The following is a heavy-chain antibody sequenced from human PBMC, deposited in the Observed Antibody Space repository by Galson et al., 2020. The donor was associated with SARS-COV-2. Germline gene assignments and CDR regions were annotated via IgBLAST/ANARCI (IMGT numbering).Heavy chain of an antibody. V-gene: IGHV3-21*01. CDR1: GFTFSSYS. CDR2: ISSSSSYI. Sequence: GGSLRLSCAASGFTFSSYSMNWVRQAPGKGLEWVSSISSSSSYIYYADSVKGRFTISRDNAKNSLYLQMNSLRAEDTAVYYCARPRADSSGYYSYFDYCGQGILVTVSS. J-gene: IGHJ4*02. D-gene: IGHD3-22*01. CDR3: ARPRADSSGYYSYFDY.